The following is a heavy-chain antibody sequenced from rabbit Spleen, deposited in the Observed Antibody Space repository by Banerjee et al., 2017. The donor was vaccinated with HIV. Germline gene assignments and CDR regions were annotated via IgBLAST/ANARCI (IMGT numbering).Heavy chain of an antibody. CDR1: GFSFSSIYW. D-gene: IGHD2-1*01. CDR3: ARVGYGDYASNL. V-gene: IGHV1S45*01. CDR2: IYTSSGST. J-gene: IGHJ4*01. Sequence: QEQLVESGGGLVHPEGSLTLTCTASGFSFSSIYWICWVRQAPGKGLEWIACIYTSSGSTWYASWAKGRFTISKTSSTTVTLQMTSLTVADTATYFCARVGYGDYASNLWGPGTLVTVS.